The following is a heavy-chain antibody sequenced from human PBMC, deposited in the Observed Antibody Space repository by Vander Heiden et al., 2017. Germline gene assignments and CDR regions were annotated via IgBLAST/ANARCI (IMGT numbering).Heavy chain of an antibody. CDR1: GYTFTSYY. V-gene: IGHV1-46*01. CDR3: ARVGYYDSSGYYPFDY. D-gene: IGHD3-22*01. CDR2: INPSGGST. J-gene: IGHJ4*02. Sequence: QVQLVQSGAEVKKPGASVKVSCKASGYTFTSYYMHWVRQAPGQGLEWMGIINPSGGSTSYAQKFQGRVTMTRDTSTSTVYMELSSLRSEDTAVYYCARVGYYDSSGYYPFDYWGQGTLVTGSS.